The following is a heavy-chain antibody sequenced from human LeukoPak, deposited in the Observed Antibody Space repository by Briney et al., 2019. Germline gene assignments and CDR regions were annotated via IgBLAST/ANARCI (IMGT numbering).Heavy chain of an antibody. D-gene: IGHD3-3*01. V-gene: IGHV3-7*03. CDR2: IKEDGSDK. CDR1: GFTFSNYW. CDR3: AKDRTRQAY. J-gene: IGHJ4*02. Sequence: GGSLRLSCAASGFTFSNYWMSWVRQTPGKGLEWVANIKEDGSDKYYVDSLKGRFTISRDNAKNSLYLQMDSLRAEDTAVYYCAKDRTRQAYWGQGTLVTVSS.